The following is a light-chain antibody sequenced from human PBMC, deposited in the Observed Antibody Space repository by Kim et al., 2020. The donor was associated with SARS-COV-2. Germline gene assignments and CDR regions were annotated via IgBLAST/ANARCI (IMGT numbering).Light chain of an antibody. CDR2: GAS. CDR3: QQYGSSPWT. Sequence: DIVLTQSPGTLSLSPGERATLSCRASRSVSSNYLAWYQKKPGQAPRLLIYGASNRDTGIPDRFSGSQSGTDFTLTISRLEPEDFAVYYCQQYGSSPWTFGQGTKVDIK. V-gene: IGKV3-20*01. J-gene: IGKJ1*01. CDR1: RSVSSNY.